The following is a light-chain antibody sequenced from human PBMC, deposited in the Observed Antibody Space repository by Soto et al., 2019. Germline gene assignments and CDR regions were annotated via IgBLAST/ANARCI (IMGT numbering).Light chain of an antibody. CDR1: SSDVGSYNL. Sequence: ALTQPASVSGSPGQSITISCTGTSSDVGSYNLVSWYQQHPGKAPKLMIYEVSKRPSGVSNRFSGSKSGNTASLTISGLQAEDEADYYCCSYAGSSTFPFVFGTGTKVTVL. V-gene: IGLV2-23*02. CDR3: CSYAGSSTFPFV. CDR2: EVS. J-gene: IGLJ1*01.